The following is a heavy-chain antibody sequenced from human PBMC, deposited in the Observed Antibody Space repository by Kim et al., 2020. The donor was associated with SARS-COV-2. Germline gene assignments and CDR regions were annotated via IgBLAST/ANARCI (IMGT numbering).Heavy chain of an antibody. D-gene: IGHD3-22*01. CDR3: ARVRSSGYYYVGAFDI. Sequence: GGSLRLSCAASGFTVSSNYMSWVRQAPGKGLEWVSVIYSGGSTYYADSVKGRFTISRDNSKNTLYLQMNSLRAEDTAVYYCARVRSSGYYYVGAFDIWGQGTMVTVSS. CDR2: IYSGGST. J-gene: IGHJ3*02. V-gene: IGHV3-66*01. CDR1: GFTVSSNY.